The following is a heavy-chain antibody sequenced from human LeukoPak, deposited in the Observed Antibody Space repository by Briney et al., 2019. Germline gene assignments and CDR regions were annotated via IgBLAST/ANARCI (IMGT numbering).Heavy chain of an antibody. J-gene: IGHJ5*02. V-gene: IGHV4-34*01. CDR3: ARDYPEGKAVAGDWFDP. CDR2: INQSGST. CDR1: GGSFSYYY. Sequence: PSETLSLTCAVYGGSFSYYYWSWIRQPPGKGLEWIGEINQSGSTNYNPSLKSRVTISLDTSKNQFSLKVTSVTAADTAVYYCARDYPEGKAVAGDWFDPWGQGTLVTVSS. D-gene: IGHD6-19*01.